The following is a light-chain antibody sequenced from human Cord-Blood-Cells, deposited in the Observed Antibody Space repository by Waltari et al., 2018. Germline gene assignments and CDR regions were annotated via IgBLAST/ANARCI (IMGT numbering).Light chain of an antibody. Sequence: QSALTQPASVSGCPGQSITISCTGTSSDVGSYNLVSRYQQHPGKAPKLMIYEGSKRPSGVSNRFSGSKSGNTASLTISGLQAEDEADYYCCSYAGSSTWVFGGGTKLTVL. J-gene: IGLJ3*02. CDR1: SSDVGSYNL. CDR2: EGS. V-gene: IGLV2-23*01. CDR3: CSYAGSSTWV.